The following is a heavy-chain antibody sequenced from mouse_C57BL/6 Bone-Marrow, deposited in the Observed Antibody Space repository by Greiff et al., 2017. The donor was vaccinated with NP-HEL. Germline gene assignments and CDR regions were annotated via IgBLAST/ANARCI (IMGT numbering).Heavy chain of an antibody. CDR2: INPNNGGT. CDR3: ARNYYGSLWYFDV. CDR1: GYTFTDYY. Sequence: EVQLQQSGPELVKPGASVKISCKASGYTFTDYYMNWVKQSHGKSLEWIGDINPNNGGTSYNQKFKGKATLTVDKSSSTAYMELRSLTSEDSAVYYCARNYYGSLWYFDVWGTGTTVTVSS. V-gene: IGHV1-26*01. D-gene: IGHD1-1*01. J-gene: IGHJ1*03.